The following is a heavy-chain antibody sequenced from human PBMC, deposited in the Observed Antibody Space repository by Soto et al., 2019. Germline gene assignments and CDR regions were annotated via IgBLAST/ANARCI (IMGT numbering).Heavy chain of an antibody. CDR2: ISGSGGST. CDR1: GFTFSSYA. V-gene: IGHV3-23*01. Sequence: GSLRLSCAASGFTFSSYAMSWVRQAPGKGLEWVSAISGSGGSTYYADSVKGRFTISRDNSKNTLYLQMNSLRAEDTAVYYCAKGGPYYYDSSGYHGFDYWGQGTLVTVSS. CDR3: AKGGPYYYDSSGYHGFDY. D-gene: IGHD3-22*01. J-gene: IGHJ4*02.